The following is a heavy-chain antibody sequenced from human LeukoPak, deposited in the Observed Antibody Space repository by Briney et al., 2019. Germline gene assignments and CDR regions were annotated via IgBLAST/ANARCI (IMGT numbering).Heavy chain of an antibody. V-gene: IGHV4-34*01. CDR1: GGSFSGYY. CDR2: INHSGST. Sequence: SETLSLTCAVYGGSFSGYYWSWIRQPPGKGLEWIGEINHSGSTNYNPSLKSRVTISVDTSKNQFSLKLSSVTAADTAVYYCARGRYSYGYFDYWGQGTLVTVSS. D-gene: IGHD5-18*01. J-gene: IGHJ4*02. CDR3: ARGRYSYGYFDY.